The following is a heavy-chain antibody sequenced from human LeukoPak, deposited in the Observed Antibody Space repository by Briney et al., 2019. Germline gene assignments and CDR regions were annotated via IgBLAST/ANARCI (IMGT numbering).Heavy chain of an antibody. D-gene: IGHD3-10*01. CDR1: GFTFSSYS. J-gene: IGHJ4*02. Sequence: GGSLRLSCAASGFTFSSYSMNWVRQAPGKGLEWVSSISSSSSYIYYADSVKGRVTISRDNAKNSLYPQMNSLRAEDTAVYYCARVRYYYGSGSYYPLDYWGQGTLVTVSS. V-gene: IGHV3-21*01. CDR2: ISSSSSYI. CDR3: ARVRYYYGSGSYYPLDY.